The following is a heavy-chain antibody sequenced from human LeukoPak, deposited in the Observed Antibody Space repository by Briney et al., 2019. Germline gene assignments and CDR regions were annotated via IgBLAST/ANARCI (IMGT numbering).Heavy chain of an antibody. CDR3: ARDLTSGYGIDY. J-gene: IGHJ4*02. V-gene: IGHV3-53*01. D-gene: IGHD5-12*01. CDR2: IYSGGST. Sequence: PGGSLRLSCAASGFTVSSNYMSWVRQAPGKGLEWASVIYSGGSTYYADSVKGRFTISRDNSKNTLYLHMNSLRAEDTAVYYCARDLTSGYGIDYWGQGTLVTVSS. CDR1: GFTVSSNY.